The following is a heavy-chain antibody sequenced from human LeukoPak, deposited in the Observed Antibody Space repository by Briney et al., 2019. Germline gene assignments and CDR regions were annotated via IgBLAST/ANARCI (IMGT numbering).Heavy chain of an antibody. J-gene: IGHJ4*02. D-gene: IGHD3-10*01. V-gene: IGHV3-23*01. CDR2: TSGSGGTT. CDR3: AKCRYGSGSFPFFDY. CDR1: GFTFSSYA. Sequence: GGSLRLSCAASGFTFSSYAMSCVRQVPGKGLEWVSDTSGSGGTTSYEDSVKGRFTISRDNSKNTLYLEMYSLRADDTAVYFCAKCRYGSGSFPFFDYRGQGTLVTVSS.